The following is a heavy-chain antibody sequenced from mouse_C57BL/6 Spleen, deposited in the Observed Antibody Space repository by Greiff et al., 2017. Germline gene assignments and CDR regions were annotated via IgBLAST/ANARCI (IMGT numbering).Heavy chain of an antibody. CDR1: GFTFSSYG. D-gene: IGHD1-1*01. V-gene: IGHV5-6*01. Sequence: EVQGVESGGDLVKPGGSLKLSCAASGFTFSSYGMSWVRQTPDKRLEWVATISSGGSYTYYPDNVKGRFTISIDNAKNTLYLQMSSLKSEDAAMYDSARNEDYGSSYYWGQGTTLTVSS. CDR3: ARNEDYGSSYY. CDR2: ISSGGSYT. J-gene: IGHJ2*01.